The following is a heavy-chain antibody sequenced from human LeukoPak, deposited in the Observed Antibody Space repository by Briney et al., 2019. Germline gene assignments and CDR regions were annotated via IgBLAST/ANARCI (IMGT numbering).Heavy chain of an antibody. Sequence: GGSLRLSCAASGFTFSASTMHWVRQASGKGLEWVGRIRSKPNSYATTYAASVKGRFTISRDDSKNTAYLQMNSLETEDTAVYYCTTVDTIMVWGQGTLVAVSS. D-gene: IGHD5-18*01. CDR1: GFTFSAST. V-gene: IGHV3-73*01. CDR2: IRSKPNSYAT. CDR3: TTVDTIMV. J-gene: IGHJ4*02.